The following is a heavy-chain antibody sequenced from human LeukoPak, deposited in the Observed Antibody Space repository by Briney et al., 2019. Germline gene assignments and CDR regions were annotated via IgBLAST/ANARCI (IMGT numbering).Heavy chain of an antibody. J-gene: IGHJ3*02. D-gene: IGHD2-8*01. CDR1: GGSISSGDYY. Sequence: NPSQTLSLTCTVSGGSISSGDYYWSRIRQPPGKGLEWIGYIYYSGSTYYNPSLKSRVTISVDTSKNQFSLKLSSVTAADTAVYYCARQMGFRRQAFDIWGQGTMVTVSS. V-gene: IGHV4-30-4*01. CDR2: IYYSGST. CDR3: ARQMGFRRQAFDI.